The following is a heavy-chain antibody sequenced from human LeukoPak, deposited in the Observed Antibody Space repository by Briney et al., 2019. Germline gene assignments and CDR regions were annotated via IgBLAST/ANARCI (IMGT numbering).Heavy chain of an antibody. J-gene: IGHJ6*02. V-gene: IGHV3-30-3*01. CDR3: ARALPITMIVVVYPGGMDV. Sequence: GGSLRLSCAASGLTFRSYAMHWVRQAPGKGLEWVAVISYDGNNKYYADSVKGRFTISRDNSKNTLYLQMNSLRAEDTAVYYCARALPITMIVVVYPGGMDVWGQGTTVTVSS. CDR1: GLTFRSYA. D-gene: IGHD3-22*01. CDR2: ISYDGNNK.